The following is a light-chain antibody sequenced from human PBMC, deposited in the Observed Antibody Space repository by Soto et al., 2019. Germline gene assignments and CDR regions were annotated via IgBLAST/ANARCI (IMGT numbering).Light chain of an antibody. Sequence: DIVMTQSPDSLAVSLGERATINCKSSQSVLYSSNNKNYLAWYQQKPGQPPKLLIYWASTRESGVPDRFSGSGSGTDFTLTISSLQAEDVAVYYCQQYYSTHTFGQGTQVEIK. V-gene: IGKV4-1*01. CDR3: QQYYSTHT. J-gene: IGKJ1*01. CDR1: QSVLYSSNNKNY. CDR2: WAS.